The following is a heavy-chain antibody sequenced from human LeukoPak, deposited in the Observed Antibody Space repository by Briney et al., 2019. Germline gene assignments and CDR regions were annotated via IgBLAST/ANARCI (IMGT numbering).Heavy chain of an antibody. J-gene: IGHJ4*02. Sequence: SETLSLTCTVSGGSISSGGYFWSWIRQHPGKGLEWIGYIYYSGSTYYNPFLKSRVTISVDTSKNQFSLKLSSVTAADTAVYYCARRGGITMVRGVSYFDYWGQGTLVTVSS. V-gene: IGHV4-31*03. CDR2: IYYSGST. CDR1: GGSISSGGYF. D-gene: IGHD3-10*01. CDR3: ARRGGITMVRGVSYFDY.